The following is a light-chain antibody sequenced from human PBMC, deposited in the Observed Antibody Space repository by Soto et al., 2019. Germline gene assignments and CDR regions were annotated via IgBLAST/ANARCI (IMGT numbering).Light chain of an antibody. CDR1: QSVSNNY. J-gene: IGKJ1*01. CDR2: GAS. CDR3: QQYGSSGT. V-gene: IGKV3-20*01. Sequence: ETVLTQSPGTLSLSPGERATLSCRATQSVSNNYLAWYQQKPGQAPRLLIYGASNRATGIPYRFSGSGSGTDFTLTISRLEPEDFAVYYCQQYGSSGTFGQGTKVDIK.